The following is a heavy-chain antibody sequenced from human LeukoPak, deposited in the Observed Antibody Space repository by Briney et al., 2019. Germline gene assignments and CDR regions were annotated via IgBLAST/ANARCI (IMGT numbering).Heavy chain of an antibody. CDR2: INPSGGST. CDR1: VYTFTIYY. D-gene: IGHD6-19*01. Sequence: ASVRVSFKSSVYTFTIYYMHWVRQAPGQGLEWMGIINPSGGSTSYAQKFQGRVTMTRDTSTSTVYMELSSLRSEDTAVYYCARARKTYSSGWHDHAFDIWGQGTMVTVSS. J-gene: IGHJ3*02. V-gene: IGHV1-46*01. CDR3: ARARKTYSSGWHDHAFDI.